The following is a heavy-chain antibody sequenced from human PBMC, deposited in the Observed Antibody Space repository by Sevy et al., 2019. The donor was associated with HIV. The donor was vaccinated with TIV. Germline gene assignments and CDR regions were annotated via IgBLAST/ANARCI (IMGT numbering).Heavy chain of an antibody. J-gene: IGHJ6*02. CDR2: INHSGST. V-gene: IGHV4-34*01. D-gene: IGHD6-13*01. CDR3: ATSSDSSSWSYYYYGMDV. CDR1: GGSFSGYY. Sequence: SETLSLTCAVYGGSFSGYYWSWIRQPPGKGLEWIGEINHSGSTNYNPSLKSRVTISVDTSKNQFSLKLSSVTAADTAVYYCATSSDSSSWSYYYYGMDVWGQGTTVTVSS.